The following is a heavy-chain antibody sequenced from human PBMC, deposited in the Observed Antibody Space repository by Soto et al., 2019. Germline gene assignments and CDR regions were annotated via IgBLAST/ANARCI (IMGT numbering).Heavy chain of an antibody. CDR3: AREENCRGGTCYSEYFHH. V-gene: IGHV1-46*01. J-gene: IGHJ1*01. D-gene: IGHD2-15*01. CDR2: VNPSGGSA. CDR1: GYIFTAYS. Sequence: ASVKVSCKTSGYIFTAYSMHWVRQAPGQGLEWMGVVNPSGGSAHYAQSFEGRVTSTRDTSTSTFYMELSSLRSEDTAVYYCAREENCRGGTCYSEYFHHWGQGTLVTVSS.